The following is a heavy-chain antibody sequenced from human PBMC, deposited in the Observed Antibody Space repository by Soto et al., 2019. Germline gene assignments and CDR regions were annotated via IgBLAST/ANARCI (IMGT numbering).Heavy chain of an antibody. J-gene: IGHJ6*02. CDR2: ISASGGST. Sequence: VGSLRLSCAASGVTFSSYAMSWVRQARGKGLEWVSGISASGGSTSYSDSVKGRFTISRDNFKNTLYVQMNSLRGEDTAVYYCAKDRRAAAATGGMDVWGQGTTVTVSS. D-gene: IGHD6-13*01. V-gene: IGHV3-23*01. CDR3: AKDRRAAAATGGMDV. CDR1: GVTFSSYA.